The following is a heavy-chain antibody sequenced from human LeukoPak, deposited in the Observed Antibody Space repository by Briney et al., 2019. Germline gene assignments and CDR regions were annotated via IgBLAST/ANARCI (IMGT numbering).Heavy chain of an antibody. CDR3: ARLRVSGSYLYYFDY. Sequence: SETLSLTCTVSNGSISSYHWSWVRQPPGKGLEWIGNILTSGTTNYNPSLKSRLTISVDTSKNQFTLKLSSVTAADTAAYYCARLRVSGSYLYYFDYWGQGTLVTVSS. V-gene: IGHV4-4*09. CDR1: NGSISSYH. CDR2: ILTSGTT. D-gene: IGHD1-26*01. J-gene: IGHJ4*02.